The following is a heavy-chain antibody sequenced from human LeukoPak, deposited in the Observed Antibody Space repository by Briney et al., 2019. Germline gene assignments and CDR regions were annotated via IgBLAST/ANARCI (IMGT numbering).Heavy chain of an antibody. Sequence: GGSLTLSCSVFGFPLSFYWMTWLRHAPGKGLEWVASITECGSEKYYVDSVKSRFTISSAHEKNSLYVQMNRLGAEDTAVYYWVRGGSYPFDRWGEGSLVSVSS. CDR3: VRGGSYPFDR. V-gene: IGHV3-7*01. D-gene: IGHD3-16*01. J-gene: IGHJ5*02. CDR2: ITECGSEK. CDR1: GFPLSFYW.